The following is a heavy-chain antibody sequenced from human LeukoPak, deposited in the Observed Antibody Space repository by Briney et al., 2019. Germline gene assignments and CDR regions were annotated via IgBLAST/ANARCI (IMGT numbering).Heavy chain of an antibody. CDR2: MNPNSGNT. J-gene: IGHJ6*03. Sequence: ALVKVSCKASGYTFTSYDINWVRQATGQGLEWMGWMNPNSGNTGYAQKFQGRVTMTRNTSISTAYMELSSLRSEDTAVYYCARGRRIVVTISYYYYMDVWGKGTTVTVSS. CDR3: ARGRRIVVTISYYYYMDV. CDR1: GYTFTSYD. V-gene: IGHV1-8*01. D-gene: IGHD5-12*01.